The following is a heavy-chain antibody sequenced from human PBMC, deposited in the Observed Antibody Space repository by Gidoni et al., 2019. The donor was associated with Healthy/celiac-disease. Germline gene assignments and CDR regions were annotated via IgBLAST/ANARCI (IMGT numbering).Heavy chain of an antibody. CDR2: IYHSGST. J-gene: IGHJ4*02. CDR3: ARLLPSSFDY. D-gene: IGHD2-2*01. CDR1: GYSISSGYY. V-gene: IGHV4-38-2*01. Sequence: QVQLQESGPGLVTPSETLSLTCAVSGYSISSGYYWGWIRQPPGKGLEWIGSIYHSGSTYYNPSLKSRVTISVDTSKNQFSLKLSSVTAADTAVYYCARLLPSSFDYWGQGTLVTVSS.